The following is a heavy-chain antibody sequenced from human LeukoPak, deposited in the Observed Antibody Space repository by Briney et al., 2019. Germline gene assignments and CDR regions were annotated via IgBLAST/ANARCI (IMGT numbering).Heavy chain of an antibody. CDR3: ARDRRGGGEFDY. CDR1: GGSISSGGYY. J-gene: IGHJ4*02. V-gene: IGHV4-31*03. CDR2: IYYSGST. D-gene: IGHD3-16*01. Sequence: SETLSLTCTVSGGSISSGGYYWSWIRQHPGKGLEWIGYIYYSGSTYYNPSLKSRVTISVDTSKSQFSLKLSSVTAADTAVYYCARDRRGGGEFDYWGQGTLVTVSS.